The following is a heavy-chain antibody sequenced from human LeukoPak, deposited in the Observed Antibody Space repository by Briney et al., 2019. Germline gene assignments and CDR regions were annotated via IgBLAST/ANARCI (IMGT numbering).Heavy chain of an antibody. CDR3: AKKVVVGATSPYSDFQD. J-gene: IGHJ1*01. CDR2: ISGSGVTT. V-gene: IGHV3-23*01. D-gene: IGHD1-26*01. Sequence: GGSLRLSCVASGFTFSSYAMSWVRQAPGKGPEWVSAISGSGVTTHYAGSVKGRFSISRDNSKNTLYLQMNRLRAEDTALYYCAKKVVVGATSPYSDFQDWGQGTLVTVSS. CDR1: GFTFSSYA.